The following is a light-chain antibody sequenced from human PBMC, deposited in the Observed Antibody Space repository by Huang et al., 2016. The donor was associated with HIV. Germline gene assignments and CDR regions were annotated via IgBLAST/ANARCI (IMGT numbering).Light chain of an antibody. V-gene: IGKV3-15*01. Sequence: ETVMTQSPATLSVSPGERATVSCRASQSVSSNLAWYQQKPGQAPRLLSYDSSTRATGIPARFSGGGSGTQFTLTISSLQSEDFAVYYCQQYNNWPLYTFGQGTKLEI. J-gene: IGKJ2*01. CDR3: QQYNNWPLYT. CDR2: DSS. CDR1: QSVSSN.